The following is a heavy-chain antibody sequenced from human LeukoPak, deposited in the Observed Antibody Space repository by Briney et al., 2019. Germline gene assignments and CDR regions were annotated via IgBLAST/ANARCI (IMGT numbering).Heavy chain of an antibody. J-gene: IGHJ3*02. CDR1: GFGFSSYA. CDR2: IIPILGIA. V-gene: IGHV1-69*04. D-gene: IGHD4-17*01. CDR3: AADEYGDYGTQGDAFDI. Sequence: TGGSLRLSCAASGFGFSSYAISWVRQAPGQGLEWMGRIIPILGIANYAQKFQGRVTITADKSTSTAYMELSSLRSEDTAVYYCAADEYGDYGTQGDAFDIWGQGTMVTVSS.